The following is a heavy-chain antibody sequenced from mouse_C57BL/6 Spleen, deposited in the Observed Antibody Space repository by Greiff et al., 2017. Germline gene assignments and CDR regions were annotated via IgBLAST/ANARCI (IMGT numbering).Heavy chain of an antibody. D-gene: IGHD2-4*01. Sequence: EVMLVESGGGLVKPGGSLKLSCAASGFTFSSYAMSWVRQTPEKRLEWVATISDGGSYTYYPDNVKGRFTISRDNAKNNLYLQMSHLKSEDTAMYYCARDQDYGYAMDYWGQGTSVTVSS. V-gene: IGHV5-4*01. CDR1: GFTFSSYA. CDR2: ISDGGSYT. CDR3: ARDQDYGYAMDY. J-gene: IGHJ4*01.